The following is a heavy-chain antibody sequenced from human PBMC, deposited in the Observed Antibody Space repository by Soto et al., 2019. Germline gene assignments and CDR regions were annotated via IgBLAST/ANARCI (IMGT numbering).Heavy chain of an antibody. CDR1: GFTFSNAW. CDR3: TTDALPRPVQLERRSDY. Sequence: GGSLRLSCAASGFTFSNAWMSWVRQAPGKGLEWVGRIKSKTDGGTTDYAAPVKGRFTISRDDSKNTLYLQMNSLKTEDTAVYYCTTDALPRPVQLERRSDYWGQGTLVTVSS. V-gene: IGHV3-15*01. D-gene: IGHD1-1*01. CDR2: IKSKTDGGTT. J-gene: IGHJ4*02.